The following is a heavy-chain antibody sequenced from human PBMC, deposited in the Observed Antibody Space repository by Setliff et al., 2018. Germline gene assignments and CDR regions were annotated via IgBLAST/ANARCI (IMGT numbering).Heavy chain of an antibody. CDR1: GYTFTNYA. CDR2: INVGNGNT. V-gene: IGHV1-3*01. CDR3: ARDRGSSSLVRGLMRDY. J-gene: IGHJ4*02. Sequence: GASVKVSCKASGYTFTNYAMHWVRQAPGQRLEWMGWINVGNGNTKYSQKFQGRVTITRDTSASTAYMELSSLRSEDTAVYYCARDRGSSSLVRGLMRDYWGQGTQVTVSS. D-gene: IGHD3-10*01.